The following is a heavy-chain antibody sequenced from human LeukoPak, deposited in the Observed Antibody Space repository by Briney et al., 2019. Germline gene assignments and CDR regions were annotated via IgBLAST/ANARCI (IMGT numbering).Heavy chain of an antibody. CDR1: GGTFSSYA. V-gene: IGHV1-69*13. Sequence: ASVKVSCKASGGTFSSYAISWVRQAPGQGLEWMGGIIPIFGTANYAQKFQGRVTITADESTSTAYMELSRLRSDDTAVYYCARGDDYSRTDYWGQGTLVTVSS. J-gene: IGHJ4*02. CDR3: ARGDDYSRTDY. D-gene: IGHD6-13*01. CDR2: IIPIFGTA.